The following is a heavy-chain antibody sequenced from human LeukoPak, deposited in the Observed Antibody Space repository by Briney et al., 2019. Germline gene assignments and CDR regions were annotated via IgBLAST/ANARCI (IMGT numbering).Heavy chain of an antibody. J-gene: IGHJ4*02. CDR2: INSDGRST. V-gene: IGHV3-74*01. CDR3: AKRPGIAAAGTYYFDY. Sequence: GGSLRLSCAAAGFTFNNYWMHWVRQAPGEGLVWISRINSDGRSTNYADSVKGRFNISRDDAKNTLYLQMNSLRAEDTAVYYCAKRPGIAAAGTYYFDYWGQGTLVTVSS. D-gene: IGHD6-13*01. CDR1: GFTFNNYW.